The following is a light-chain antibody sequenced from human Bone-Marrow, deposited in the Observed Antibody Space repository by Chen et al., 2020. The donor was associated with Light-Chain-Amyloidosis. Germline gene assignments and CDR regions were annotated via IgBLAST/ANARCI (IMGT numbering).Light chain of an antibody. CDR1: QTISSNY. J-gene: IGKJ4*01. Sequence: EIVLTQSPAPLSLSPGEGANLSCRASQTISSNYVTWYQQKFGQAPRLRIYGSSSRATGSPDRFTGSGCGTDFPLSITRLEPEDWARDYCEQYGTSPRAFGGGTKVEIK. V-gene: IGKV3-20*01. CDR3: EQYGTSPRA. CDR2: GSS.